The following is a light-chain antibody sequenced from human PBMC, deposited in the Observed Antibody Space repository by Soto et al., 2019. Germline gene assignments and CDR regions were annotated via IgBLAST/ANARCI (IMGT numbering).Light chain of an antibody. CDR3: QQYNTWLWT. J-gene: IGKJ1*01. CDR1: QSVNSN. Sequence: EIVMTQSPATLSVSPGERATLSCRASQSVNSNLVWYQQKPGQAPRLLIYGASTRATGIPGRFSGSGYGTEFTLTISSLQSEDFAVYYCQQYNTWLWTFGQGPKVDIK. CDR2: GAS. V-gene: IGKV3-15*01.